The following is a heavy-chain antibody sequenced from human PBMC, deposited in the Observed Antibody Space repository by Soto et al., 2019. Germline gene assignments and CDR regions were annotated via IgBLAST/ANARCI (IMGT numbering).Heavy chain of an antibody. J-gene: IGHJ5*02. CDR2: ITAYGDST. CDR3: AKDPLWYDSDWYPPPGFDP. V-gene: IGHV3-23*01. Sequence: EVQLLESGGGFVQPGGSLRLSRAASGFTFSNYAMSWVRQAPGKGLEWVSAITAYGDSTHYADSVKGRFTISRDSPKNTLYLHMDSLRAEDTAVYYCAKDPLWYDSDWYPPPGFDPWGQGTLVTVSS. D-gene: IGHD6-19*01. CDR1: GFTFSNYA.